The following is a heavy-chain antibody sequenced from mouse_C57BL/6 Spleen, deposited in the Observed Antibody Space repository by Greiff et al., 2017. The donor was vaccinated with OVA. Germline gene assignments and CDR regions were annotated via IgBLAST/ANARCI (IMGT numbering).Heavy chain of an antibody. CDR2: IYPGDGDT. CDR3: AREGGPGVDPHYYAMDY. V-gene: IGHV1-80*01. CDR1: GYAFSSYW. D-gene: IGHD1-1*01. J-gene: IGHJ4*01. Sequence: QVQLKESGAELVKPGASVKISCKASGYAFSSYWMNWVKQRPGKGLEWIGQIYPGDGDTNYNGKFKGKATLTADKSSSTAYMQRSSLTSEDSAVYYCAREGGPGVDPHYYAMDYWGQGTSVTVSS.